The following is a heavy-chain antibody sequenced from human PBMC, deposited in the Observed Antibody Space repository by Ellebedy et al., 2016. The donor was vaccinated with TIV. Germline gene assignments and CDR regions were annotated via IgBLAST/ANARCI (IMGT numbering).Heavy chain of an antibody. CDR2: IKQDGSEK. CDR1: GFSYSTYW. CDR3: ARDGYAYATDV. D-gene: IGHD5-18*01. J-gene: IGHJ6*02. V-gene: IGHV3-7*01. Sequence: GESLKISCAASGFSYSTYWMSWVRQAPGKGLEWVANIKQDGSEKYYVDSVKGRFTISRDNAKGSLYLQMSSLRAEDTALYYCARDGYAYATDVWGQGTTVTVSS.